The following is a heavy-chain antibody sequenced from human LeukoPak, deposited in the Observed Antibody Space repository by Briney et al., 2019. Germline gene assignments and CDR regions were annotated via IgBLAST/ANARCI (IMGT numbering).Heavy chain of an antibody. CDR1: GGSMTSYY. Sequence: PSETLSLTCTVSGGSMTSYYWSWIRQPPGKGLEWIGYVYHSGSTSYNPSLKSRVSISEDTSKNQFSLKVGSVTAADTAVYYCARANPNWNPPDYWGQGTLVTVSS. CDR2: VYHSGST. V-gene: IGHV4-59*08. CDR3: ARANPNWNPPDY. D-gene: IGHD1-1*01. J-gene: IGHJ4*02.